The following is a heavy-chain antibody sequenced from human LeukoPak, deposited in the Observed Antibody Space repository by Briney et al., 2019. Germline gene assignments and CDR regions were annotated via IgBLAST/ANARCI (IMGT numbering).Heavy chain of an antibody. CDR3: ARAHLSSSSTDYMDV. J-gene: IGHJ6*03. V-gene: IGHV3-66*02. CDR1: GFTFSSYS. Sequence: GGSLRLSCAASGFTFSSYSMNWVRQAPGKGLEWVSVIYSGGSTYYADSVKGRFTISRDNSKNTLSLQMNSLRPEDTAVYYCARAHLSSSSTDYMDVWGKGTTVTVSS. D-gene: IGHD6-6*01. CDR2: IYSGGST.